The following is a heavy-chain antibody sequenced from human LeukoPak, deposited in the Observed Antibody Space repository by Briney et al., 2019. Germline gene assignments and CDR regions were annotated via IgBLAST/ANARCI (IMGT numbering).Heavy chain of an antibody. Sequence: LXLXXXASXXTXXKFAMSWVRQAXGXGLEWVSGIENGGETCYADSVRGRFTISRDNSKNTLYLQMNSLRAEDTAVYYCAKDYEYNSNTWYFHWGRGTLVSVSS. V-gene: IGHV3-23*01. CDR2: IENGGET. CDR3: AKDYEYNSNTWYFH. D-gene: IGHD6-13*01. CDR1: XXTXXKFA. J-gene: IGHJ4*02.